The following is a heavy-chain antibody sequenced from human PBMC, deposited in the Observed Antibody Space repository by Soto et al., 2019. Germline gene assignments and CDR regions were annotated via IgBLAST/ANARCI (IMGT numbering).Heavy chain of an antibody. CDR1: GGTFSSYA. J-gene: IGHJ4*02. D-gene: IGHD5-12*01. CDR3: EYFEGRGGNYGGYGY. V-gene: IGHV1-69*12. CDR2: IIPIFGTA. Sequence: QVQLVQSGAEVKKPGSSVKVSCKASGGTFSSYAISWVRQAPGQGLEWMGGIIPIFGTANYAQKFQGRVTITADESTSQAYMELGGLRSEDTAVYYCEYFEGRGGNYGGYGYWGQGTLVTVSS.